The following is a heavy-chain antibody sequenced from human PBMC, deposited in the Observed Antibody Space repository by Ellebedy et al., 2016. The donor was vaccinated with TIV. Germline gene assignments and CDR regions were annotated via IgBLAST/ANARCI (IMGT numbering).Heavy chain of an antibody. CDR3: ARSPREEVPAAIGYYMDV. CDR1: GYTFTSYY. CDR2: INPSGGST. J-gene: IGHJ6*03. V-gene: IGHV1-46*01. D-gene: IGHD2-2*01. Sequence: ASVKVSCXASGYTFTSYYMHWVRQAPGQGLEWMGIINPSGGSTSYAQKFQGRVTMTRDTSTSTVYMELSSLRSEDTAVYYCARSPREEVPAAIGYYMDVWGKGTTVTVSS.